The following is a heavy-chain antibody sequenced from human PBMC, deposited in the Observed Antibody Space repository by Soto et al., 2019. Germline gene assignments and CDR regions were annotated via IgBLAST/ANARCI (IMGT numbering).Heavy chain of an antibody. V-gene: IGHV1-18*01. CDR1: GYTFAHYG. CDR2: ISGYNGNT. CDR3: ARAHSRSPLDY. D-gene: IGHD6-6*01. J-gene: IGHJ4*02. Sequence: ASVKVSCKSSGYTFAHYGSSWVRQAPRQGLEWMGWISGYNGNTNYAQKFQGRVTMTTDTSTSTSYMELRSLRSDDTAVYFCARAHSRSPLDYWGQGTLVTVSS.